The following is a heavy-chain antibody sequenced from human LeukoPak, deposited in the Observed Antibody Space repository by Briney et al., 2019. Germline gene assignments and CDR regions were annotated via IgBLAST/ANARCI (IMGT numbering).Heavy chain of an antibody. V-gene: IGHV4-59*01. D-gene: IGHD4-17*01. Sequence: PSETLSLTCTVSGGSISSYYWNWIRQPPGKGLEWIGYISYSGTTNYNPSLKSRVTISVDTSKNQFSLKLSSVTAADTAVYYCARLRSTYWYFDLWGRGTLVTVSS. CDR2: ISYSGTT. J-gene: IGHJ2*01. CDR3: ARLRSTYWYFDL. CDR1: GGSISSYY.